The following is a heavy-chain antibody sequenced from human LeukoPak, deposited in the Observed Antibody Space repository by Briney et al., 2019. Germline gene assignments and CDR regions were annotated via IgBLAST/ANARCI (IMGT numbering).Heavy chain of an antibody. CDR3: ARARETVAIDY. V-gene: IGHV4-59*12. D-gene: IGHD5-12*01. CDR2: IYYSGST. Sequence: SETLSLTCTVSGGSISSYYWSWIRQPPGKGLEWIGYIYYSGSTNYNPSLKSRVTISVDTSKNQFSLKLTSVTAADTAVYYCARARETVAIDYWGQGTLVTVSS. CDR1: GGSISSYY. J-gene: IGHJ4*02.